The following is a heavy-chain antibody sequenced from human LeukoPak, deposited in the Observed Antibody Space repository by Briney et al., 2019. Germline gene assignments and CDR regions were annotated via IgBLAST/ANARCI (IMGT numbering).Heavy chain of an antibody. D-gene: IGHD3-10*01. CDR1: GFTFTSSA. V-gene: IGHV1-58*02. CDR3: AALWFGERRLDY. J-gene: IGHJ4*02. CDR2: IVVGSGDT. Sequence: SVKVSCKASGFTFTSSAMQWVRQTRGQRLEWIGWIVVGSGDTNYAPKFQERVTITRDMSTTTAYMELSSLRSEDTAVYYCAALWFGERRLDYWGQGTLVTVSS.